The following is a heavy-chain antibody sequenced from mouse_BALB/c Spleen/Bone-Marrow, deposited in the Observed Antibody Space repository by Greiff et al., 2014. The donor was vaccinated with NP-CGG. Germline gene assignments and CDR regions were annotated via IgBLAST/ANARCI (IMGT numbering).Heavy chain of an antibody. D-gene: IGHD2-2*01. CDR2: ISSGGSYT. Sequence: EVKVVESGGGLVKPGGSLKLSCAASGFTFSSYAMSWVCQTPEKRLEWVATISSGGSYTYYPDSVKGRFTISRDNAKNTLYLQMSSLRSEDTAMYYCARGGGYDWYFDVWGAGTTVTVSS. J-gene: IGHJ1*01. CDR1: GFTFSSYA. CDR3: ARGGGYDWYFDV. V-gene: IGHV5-9-1*01.